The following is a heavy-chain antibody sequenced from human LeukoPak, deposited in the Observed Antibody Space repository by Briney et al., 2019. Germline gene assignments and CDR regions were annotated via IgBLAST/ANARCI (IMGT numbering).Heavy chain of an antibody. CDR3: SRRDYGGNSLHAFDI. CDR2: IYPGDSDA. D-gene: IGHD4-23*01. CDR1: GYSFSSYW. V-gene: IGHV5-51*01. J-gene: IGHJ3*02. Sequence: GESLKISCKGSGYSFSSYWIGWVRQMPGKGLEWMGIIYPGDSDARYGPSFQGQVTISADKSISTAYLQWSSLKASDTAMYYCSRRDYGGNSLHAFDIWGQGTMVTVSS.